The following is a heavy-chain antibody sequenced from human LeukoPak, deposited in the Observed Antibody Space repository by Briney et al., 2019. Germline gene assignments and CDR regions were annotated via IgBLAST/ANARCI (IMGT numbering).Heavy chain of an antibody. D-gene: IGHD3-10*01. CDR1: GGSFSGYY. CDR3: ARVFDSGSQAYFYYMDV. Sequence: SETLSLTCAVYGGSFSGYYWSWIRQPPGKGLEWIGEINHSGSTNYNPSLKSRVTMSVDTSKNQFSLKVSSVTAADTAMYYCARVFDSGSQAYFYYMDVWGKGTTVTIFS. J-gene: IGHJ6*03. CDR2: INHSGST. V-gene: IGHV4-34*01.